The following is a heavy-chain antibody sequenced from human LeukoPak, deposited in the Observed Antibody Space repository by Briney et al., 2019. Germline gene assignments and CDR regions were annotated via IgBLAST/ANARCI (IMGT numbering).Heavy chain of an antibody. CDR3: ARAYYDILTGYPKGTYYYYMDV. J-gene: IGHJ6*03. V-gene: IGHV4-61*01. CDR1: GGSISSGSYY. Sequence: SETLSLTCTVSGGSISSGSYYWSWIRQPPGKGLEWIGYIYYSGSTNYNPSLKSRVTISVDTSKNQFSLKLSSVTAADTAVYYCARAYYDILTGYPKGTYYYYMDVWGKGTTVTVSS. D-gene: IGHD3-9*01. CDR2: IYYSGST.